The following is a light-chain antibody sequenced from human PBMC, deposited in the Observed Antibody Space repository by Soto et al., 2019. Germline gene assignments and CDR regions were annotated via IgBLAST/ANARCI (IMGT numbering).Light chain of an antibody. CDR1: QTISNW. CDR2: EAS. CDR3: QQSIGT. Sequence: DIQMTQSPSTLSASAGDRVTITCRASQTISNWLAWFQQKPGKAPKLLISEASTLESGVPSRFSGSGSGTEFTLTITTLQPDDFETYYCQQSIGTFGQGTKLEIK. V-gene: IGKV1-5*01. J-gene: IGKJ2*01.